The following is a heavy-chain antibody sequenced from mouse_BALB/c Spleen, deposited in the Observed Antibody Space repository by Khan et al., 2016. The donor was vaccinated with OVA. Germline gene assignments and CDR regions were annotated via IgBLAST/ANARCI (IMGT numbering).Heavy chain of an antibody. V-gene: IGHV1-4*01. CDR2: INPRSDYT. Sequence: QVQLQQSGAELARPGASVKMSCKTSGYTFTSNTMHWVKQRPGQGLKWIGYINPRSDYTIYSQKFKDKATLTADISSSTAYMQLSSLTSDDSAVYYCTRRTTGYAMDDWGQGTSVTVSS. CDR3: TRRTTGYAMDD. J-gene: IGHJ4*01. CDR1: GYTFTSNT. D-gene: IGHD2-14*01.